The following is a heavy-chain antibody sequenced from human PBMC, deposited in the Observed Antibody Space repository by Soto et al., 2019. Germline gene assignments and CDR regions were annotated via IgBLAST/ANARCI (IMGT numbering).Heavy chain of an antibody. CDR3: AREAGVYGSGSYGMDV. J-gene: IGHJ6*02. D-gene: IGHD3-10*01. V-gene: IGHV3-30-3*01. Sequence: QVQLVESGGGVVQPGRSLRLSCAASGFTFSSYAMHWVRQAPGKGLEWVAVISYDGTNKYYADSVKGRFTMSRDNSKNPLYLPMNSLRAEDTSVYYCAREAGVYGSGSYGMDVWGQGTTVTVSS. CDR2: ISYDGTNK. CDR1: GFTFSSYA.